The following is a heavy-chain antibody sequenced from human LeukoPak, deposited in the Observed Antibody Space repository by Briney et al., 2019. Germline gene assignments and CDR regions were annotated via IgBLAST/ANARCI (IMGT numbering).Heavy chain of an antibody. CDR3: ARKYSYTSSWLS. D-gene: IGHD6-13*01. CDR1: GYSISSGYY. Sequence: SETLSLTCADSGYSISSGYYWGWIRQPPGKGLEWIGSIYHSGSTYYNPSLKSRVTISVDTSKNQFSLKLSSVTAADTAVYYCARKYSYTSSWLSWGQGTLVTVSS. V-gene: IGHV4-38-2*01. CDR2: IYHSGST. J-gene: IGHJ5*02.